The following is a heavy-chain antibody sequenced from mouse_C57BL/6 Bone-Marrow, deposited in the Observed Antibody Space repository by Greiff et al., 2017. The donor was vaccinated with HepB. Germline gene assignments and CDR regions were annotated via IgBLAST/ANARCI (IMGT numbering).Heavy chain of an antibody. CDR1: GFNIKDYY. D-gene: IGHD1-1*01. V-gene: IGHV14-2*01. CDR2: IDPEDGET. J-gene: IGHJ4*01. Sequence: VQLQQSGAELVKPGASVKLSCTASGFNIKDYYMHWVKQRTEQGLEWIGRIDPEDGETKYAPKFQGKATITADTSSNPAYLQLSSLTSEDTAVYYCAIPTVVATDYYAMDYWGQGTSVTVSS. CDR3: AIPTVVATDYYAMDY.